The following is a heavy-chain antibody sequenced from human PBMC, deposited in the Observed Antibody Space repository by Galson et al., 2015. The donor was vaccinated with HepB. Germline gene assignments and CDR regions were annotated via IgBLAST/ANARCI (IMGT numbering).Heavy chain of an antibody. CDR1: GYTFRNYA. V-gene: IGHV1-18*04. Sequence: SVKVSCKASGYTFRNYAVTWVRQAPGQGLEYMGWISAYNGNTHYTQKFQDRVTMTTDTSTSTAYMELRGLRSDDTAMYYCARGVVEPPASIYYYYYGLDVWGRVTTVTVSS. J-gene: IGHJ6*02. D-gene: IGHD2-15*01. CDR3: ARGVVEPPASIYYYYYGLDV. CDR2: ISAYNGNT.